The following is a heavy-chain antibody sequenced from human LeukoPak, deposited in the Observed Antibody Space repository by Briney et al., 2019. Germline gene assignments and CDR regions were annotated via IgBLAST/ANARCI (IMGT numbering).Heavy chain of an antibody. D-gene: IGHD3-22*01. J-gene: IGHJ4*02. CDR1: GFTFSSYA. CDR3: AKGSGYYDSSGYYPG. CDR2: ISGSGGST. Sequence: GGSLRLSCAASGFTFSSYAMSWVRQAPGKGLEWVSAISGSGGSTYYADSVKGRFTISRDNSKNTLYLQMNSLRAEDTAVYYCAKGSGYYDSSGYYPGWGQGTLVTASS. V-gene: IGHV3-23*01.